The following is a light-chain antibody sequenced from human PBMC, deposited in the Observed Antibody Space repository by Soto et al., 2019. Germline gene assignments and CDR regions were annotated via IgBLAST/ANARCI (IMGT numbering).Light chain of an antibody. CDR3: QQYGSSPRA. Sequence: EIVMTQSPATVSVSPGERATLTCRASQSVGSDLAWYQQKPGQAPRLLIYDASNRATGIPARFSGSGSGTGFTLTISRLEPEDFAVYYCQQYGSSPRAFGQGTKVDI. CDR2: DAS. V-gene: IGKV3-20*01. J-gene: IGKJ1*01. CDR1: QSVGSD.